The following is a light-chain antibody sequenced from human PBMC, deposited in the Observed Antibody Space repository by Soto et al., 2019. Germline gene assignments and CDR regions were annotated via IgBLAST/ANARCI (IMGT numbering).Light chain of an antibody. CDR3: SSYAGGVV. J-gene: IGLJ2*01. V-gene: IGLV2-23*01. CDR2: EGS. Sequence: QSVLTQPASVSGSPGQSITISCTNYNLVSWCQHHPGKAPKLIIYEGSNRPSGVSDRFFGSKSGNTASLTISGLQAEDEADYYCSSYAGGVVFGGGTKLTVL. CDR1: YNL.